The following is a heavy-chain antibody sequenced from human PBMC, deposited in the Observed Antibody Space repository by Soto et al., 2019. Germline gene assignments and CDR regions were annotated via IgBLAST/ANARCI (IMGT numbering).Heavy chain of an antibody. CDR1: GYSFTSYW. J-gene: IGHJ6*02. V-gene: IGHV5-51*01. CDR3: ASSSSRSNHYYYYGMDV. D-gene: IGHD6-6*01. CDR2: IYPGDSDT. Sequence: PGESLKISCKGSGYSFTSYWIGWVRQMPWKGLEWMGIIYPGDSDTRYSPSFQGQVTISADKSISTAYLQWSSLKASDTAMYYCASSSSRSNHYYYYGMDVWGQGTTVTVSS.